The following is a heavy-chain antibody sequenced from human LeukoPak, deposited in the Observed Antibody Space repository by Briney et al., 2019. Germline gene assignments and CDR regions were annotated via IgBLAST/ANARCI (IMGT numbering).Heavy chain of an antibody. CDR3: TTSGERITIFGVVIPSYYYMDV. D-gene: IGHD3-3*01. CDR2: IKSKTDGGTT. V-gene: IGHV3-15*01. Sequence: GGSLRLSCAASGFTVSSNYMSWVRQAPGKGLEWVGRIKSKTDGGTTDYAAPVKGRFTISRDDSKNTLYLQMNSLKTEDTAVYYCTTSGERITIFGVVIPSYYYMDVWGKGTTVTVSS. CDR1: GFTVSSNY. J-gene: IGHJ6*03.